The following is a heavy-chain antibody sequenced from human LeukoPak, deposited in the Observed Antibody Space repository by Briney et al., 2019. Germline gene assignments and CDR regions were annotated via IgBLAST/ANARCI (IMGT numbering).Heavy chain of an antibody. Sequence: GGALGLSCKAPTYTLSSYEINWVRPAPGEGVGWVSYIITSGTVIYYADSVRGRFTISRDNAKNSLYLQINSLRAEDTAIYYCARELTRSGRNWFDPWGQGTLVIVSS. D-gene: IGHD3-3*01. V-gene: IGHV3-48*03. CDR1: TYTLSSYE. CDR2: IITSGTVI. CDR3: ARELTRSGRNWFDP. J-gene: IGHJ5*02.